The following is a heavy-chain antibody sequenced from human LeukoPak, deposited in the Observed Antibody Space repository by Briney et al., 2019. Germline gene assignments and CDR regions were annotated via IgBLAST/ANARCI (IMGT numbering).Heavy chain of an antibody. CDR2: FDPEDGET. V-gene: IGHV1-24*01. D-gene: IGHD2-15*01. CDR1: GYTLTELS. Sequence: ASVKVSCKVSGYTLTELSMHWVRQAPGKGLEWMGGFDPEDGETIYAQKFQGRVTMTEDTSTDTAYMELSSLRSEDTAVYYCARISRFCSGGSCYPGNWFAPWGQGTLVTVSS. CDR3: ARISRFCSGGSCYPGNWFAP. J-gene: IGHJ5*02.